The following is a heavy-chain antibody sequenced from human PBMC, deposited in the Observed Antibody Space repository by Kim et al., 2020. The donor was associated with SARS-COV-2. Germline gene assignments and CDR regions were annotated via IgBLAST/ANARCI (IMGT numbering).Heavy chain of an antibody. D-gene: IGHD2-15*01. CDR1: GFTFSDYY. V-gene: IGHV3-11*05. CDR2: ISSSSSYT. Sequence: GGSLRLSCAASGFTFSDYYMSWIHQAPGKGLEWVSYISSSSSYTNYADSVKGRFTISRDNAKNSLYLQMNSLRAEDTAVYYCARDVGYCSGGSCYSFGMDVWGQGTTVTVSS. CDR3: ARDVGYCSGGSCYSFGMDV. J-gene: IGHJ6*02.